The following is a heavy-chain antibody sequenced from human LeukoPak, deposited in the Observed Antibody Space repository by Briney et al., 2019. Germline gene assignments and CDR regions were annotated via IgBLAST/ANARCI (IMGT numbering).Heavy chain of an antibody. CDR3: ATRGGDFWSGFEN. J-gene: IGHJ4*02. CDR2: FDPEQAKT. CDR1: GDSLTDLN. D-gene: IGHD3-3*01. Sequence: GASVKVSCKVSGDSLTDLNIQWVRQAPGKGLECLGGFDPEQAKTIYVQNFQGRVTMTEDASTDTAYMELNSLKSEDTAVYYCATRGGDFWSGFENWGQGTLVTVSS. V-gene: IGHV1-24*01.